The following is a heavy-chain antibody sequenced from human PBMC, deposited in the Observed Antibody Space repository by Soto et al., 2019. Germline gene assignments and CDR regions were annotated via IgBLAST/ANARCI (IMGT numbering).Heavy chain of an antibody. CDR3: AHTSTPPSIAAQTKPITYWYFDL. J-gene: IGHJ2*01. Sequence: QITLKESGPTLVKPTQTLTLTCTFSGFSLSTSGVGVGWIRQPPGKALEWLALIYWDDDKRYSPSLKSRLTITKDTSKNQVVLTMTNMDPVDTATYYCAHTSTPPSIAAQTKPITYWYFDLWGRGTLVTVSS. CDR1: GFSLSTSGVG. V-gene: IGHV2-5*02. CDR2: IYWDDDK. D-gene: IGHD6-6*01.